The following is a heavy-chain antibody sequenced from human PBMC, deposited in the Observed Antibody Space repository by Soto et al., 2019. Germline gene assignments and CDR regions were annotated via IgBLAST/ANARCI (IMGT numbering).Heavy chain of an antibody. Sequence: PSETLSLTCTVSGGSMRNYFWTWIRQPPGKGLEWIGYIHYSGTTSFFPSYNPSLRSRVTISEDTSKNQFSLKLLSVTTADTAVSFCAAGEASSRNLAPYYLDFWGQGPLVTVSS. CDR1: GGSMRNYF. J-gene: IGHJ4*02. V-gene: IGHV4-59*01. CDR2: IHYSGTT. D-gene: IGHD6-13*01. CDR3: AAGEASSRNLAPYYLDF.